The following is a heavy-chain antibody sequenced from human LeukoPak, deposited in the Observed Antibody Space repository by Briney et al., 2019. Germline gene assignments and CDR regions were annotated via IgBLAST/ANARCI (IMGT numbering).Heavy chain of an antibody. CDR1: GFTFSSYN. CDR2: ISSSGSYI. CDR3: ARFEFGAFDI. J-gene: IGHJ3*02. Sequence: GGSLRLSCAASGFTFSSYNINWVRQAPGKGLEWVSSISSSGSYIYYADSVKGRFTISRDNAKNSVYLQMKSLRAEDTAVYYCARFEFGAFDIWGQGTMVPVS. D-gene: IGHD3-10*01. V-gene: IGHV3-21*01.